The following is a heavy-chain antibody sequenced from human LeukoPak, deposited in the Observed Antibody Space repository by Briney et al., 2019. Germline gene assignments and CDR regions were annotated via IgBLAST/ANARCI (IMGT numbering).Heavy chain of an antibody. CDR3: AKDRVMFWSGQGLDY. J-gene: IGHJ4*02. D-gene: IGHD3-3*01. V-gene: IGHV3-23*01. Sequence: HPGGSLRLSCAASGFTFSSYAMSWVRQAPGKGLEWVSAISGSGGSTYYADSVKGRFTISRDNSKNTLYLQMNSLRAEDTAVYYCAKDRVMFWSGQGLDYWGQGTLVTVSS. CDR1: GFTFSSYA. CDR2: ISGSGGST.